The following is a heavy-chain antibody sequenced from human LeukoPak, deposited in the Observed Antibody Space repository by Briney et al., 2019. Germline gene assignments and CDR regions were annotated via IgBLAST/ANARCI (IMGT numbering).Heavy chain of an antibody. CDR2: IYYSGST. V-gene: IGHV4-30-4*01. D-gene: IGHD3-22*01. CDR3: AKIDYDSSGYYFDY. CDR1: GGSISSGDYY. Sequence: PSETLSFTCTVSGGSISSGDYYWSWIRQPPGKGLEWIGYIYYSGSTYYNPSLKSRVTISVDTSKNQFSLKLSSVTAADTAVYYCAKIDYDSSGYYFDYWGQGTLVTVSS. J-gene: IGHJ4*02.